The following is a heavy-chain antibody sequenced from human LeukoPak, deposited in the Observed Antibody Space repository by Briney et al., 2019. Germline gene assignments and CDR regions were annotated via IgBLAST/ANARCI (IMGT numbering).Heavy chain of an antibody. V-gene: IGHV5-51*01. J-gene: IGHJ4*02. CDR2: IYPGDSDT. CDR1: GYSFTSYW. Sequence: GESLKISCKGSGYSFTSYWIGWVRQMPGKGLEWMGIIYPGDSDTRYSPSFQGQVTISADKSISTAHLQWSSLKASDTAMYYCARLFRDTAMVADYWGQGTLVTVSS. D-gene: IGHD5-18*01. CDR3: ARLFRDTAMVADY.